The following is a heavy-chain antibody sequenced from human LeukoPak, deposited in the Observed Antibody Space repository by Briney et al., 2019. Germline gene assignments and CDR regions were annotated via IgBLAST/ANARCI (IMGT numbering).Heavy chain of an antibody. CDR1: GYTFTSYG. CDR3: ARQMPLGEFDY. V-gene: IGHV1-18*01. J-gene: IGHJ4*02. D-gene: IGHD2-2*01. Sequence: ASVKVSCKASGYTFTSYGISWVRQAPGQGLEWMGWISAYNGNTNYAQKLQGRVTFTRDTSASTAYMELSSLRSEDTAVYYCARQMPLGEFDYWGQGTLVTVSS. CDR2: ISAYNGNT.